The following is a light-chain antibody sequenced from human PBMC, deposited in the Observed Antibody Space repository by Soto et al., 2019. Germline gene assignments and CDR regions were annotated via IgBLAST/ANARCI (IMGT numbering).Light chain of an antibody. J-gene: IGLJ2*01. V-gene: IGLV2-14*03. CDR2: DVS. CDR1: SSDIGGYNS. CDR3: RSYSTSSTLIL. Sequence: QSALTQPASVSGSPGQTVIISCTGTSSDIGGYNSVSWYQQHPGRAPKLILFDVSNRPSKIPDRFSGSKSDNPASLTISGLQAENEADYYCRSYSTSSTLILFGGGTKLTVL.